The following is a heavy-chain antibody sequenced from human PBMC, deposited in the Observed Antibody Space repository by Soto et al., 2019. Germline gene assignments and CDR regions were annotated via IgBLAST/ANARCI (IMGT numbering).Heavy chain of an antibody. V-gene: IGHV1-2*04. J-gene: IGHJ3*02. CDR1: GYTFTGYY. D-gene: IGHD4-4*01. Sequence: GASVKVSCKASGYTFTGYYMHWVRQAPGQGLEWMGWINPNSGVTNYAQKFQGWVTMTRATSISTAYMELSRLTSDDTAVYFCARGPYTNYRFDIWGQGTMVTVS. CDR3: ARGPYTNYRFDI. CDR2: INPNSGVT.